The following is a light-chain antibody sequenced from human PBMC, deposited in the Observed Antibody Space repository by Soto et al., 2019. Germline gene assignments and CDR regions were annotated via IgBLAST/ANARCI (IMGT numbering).Light chain of an antibody. V-gene: IGKV3-20*01. Sequence: EIVLTQSPGTLSLSPGERATLSSRASQSVSSTSLAWYQQKPGQAPRLLIYGASSRATGIPDRFSGSGSGTDFTLTISRLEPEDFAVYYCQQYGSSSSFGPGTKVDIK. CDR2: GAS. CDR3: QQYGSSSS. CDR1: QSVSSTS. J-gene: IGKJ3*01.